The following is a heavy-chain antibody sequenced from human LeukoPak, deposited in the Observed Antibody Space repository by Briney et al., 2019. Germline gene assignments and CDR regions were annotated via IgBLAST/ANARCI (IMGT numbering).Heavy chain of an antibody. Sequence: GGSLRLSCAASGFTFSSYAMSWVRQPPGRGLEWVSAISGSGGSTYYADSAKGRFTIPRDNSKNTLYLQMNSLRAEDTAVYFCARRSGVAVAGAFDYWGQGTLVTVSS. D-gene: IGHD6-19*01. V-gene: IGHV3-23*01. CDR1: GFTFSSYA. CDR3: ARRSGVAVAGAFDY. CDR2: ISGSGGST. J-gene: IGHJ4*02.